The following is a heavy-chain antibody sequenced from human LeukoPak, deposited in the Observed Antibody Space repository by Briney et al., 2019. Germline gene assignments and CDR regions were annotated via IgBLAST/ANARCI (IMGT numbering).Heavy chain of an antibody. V-gene: IGHV3-23*01. J-gene: IGHJ4*02. CDR2: VSGSGGTT. Sequence: GGSLRISCAASGFTFSNYAMNWVRQAPGKGLEWVSAVSGSGGTTYYADSVKGRFTISRDNSNNTLYLQMNSLRAEDTAVYYCAKALTARSWFFDYWGQGTLVILSS. D-gene: IGHD6-13*01. CDR1: GFTFSNYA. CDR3: AKALTARSWFFDY.